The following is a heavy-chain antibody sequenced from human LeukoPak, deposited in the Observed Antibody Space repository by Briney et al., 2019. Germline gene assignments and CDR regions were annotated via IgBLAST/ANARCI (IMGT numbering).Heavy chain of an antibody. CDR2: IYTSGST. J-gene: IGHJ4*02. D-gene: IGHD6-19*01. V-gene: IGHV4-61*09. Sequence: TSQTLSLTCTVSGDSISSNTFYWTWIRQPAGKGLEWIGHIYTSGSTNYNPSLKSRVTISVDTSKNQFSLKLSSVTAADTAVYYCARLASGWYYFDYWGQGTLVTVSS. CDR1: GDSISSNTFY. CDR3: ARLASGWYYFDY.